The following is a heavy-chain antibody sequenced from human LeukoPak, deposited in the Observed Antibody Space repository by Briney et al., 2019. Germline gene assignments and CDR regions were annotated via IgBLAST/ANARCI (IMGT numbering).Heavy chain of an antibody. D-gene: IGHD6-13*01. CDR3: ARAAAGRAYHHYGMDV. J-gene: IGHJ6*02. Sequence: GGSLRLSCAAFGFTVRSDDMNWVRQAPGKGLEWVSILDSDGSPSYADSVKGRFTISRDNSKNTLDLQMNSLRAEDTAVYYCARAAAGRAYHHYGMDVWGQGTTVTVSS. V-gene: IGHV3-53*01. CDR2: LDSDGSP. CDR1: GFTVRSDD.